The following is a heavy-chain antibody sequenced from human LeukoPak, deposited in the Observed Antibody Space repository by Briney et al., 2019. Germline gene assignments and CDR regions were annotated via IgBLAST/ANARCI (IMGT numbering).Heavy chain of an antibody. CDR3: ARVGYDSSGYYLPAPKYWYFDL. CDR2: IYHSGST. J-gene: IGHJ2*01. Sequence: SETLSLTCTVSGYSISSGYYWGWIRQPPGKGLEWIGSIYHSGSTYYNPSLKSRVTISVDTSKNQFSLKLSSVTAADTAVYYCARVGYDSSGYYLPAPKYWYFDLWGRGTLVTVSS. D-gene: IGHD3-22*01. V-gene: IGHV4-38-2*02. CDR1: GYSISSGYY.